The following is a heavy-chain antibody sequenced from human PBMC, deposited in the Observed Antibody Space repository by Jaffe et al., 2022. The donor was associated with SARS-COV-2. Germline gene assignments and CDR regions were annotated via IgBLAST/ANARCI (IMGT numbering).Heavy chain of an antibody. D-gene: IGHD3-10*01. J-gene: IGHJ5*02. CDR1: GFTFDDYA. CDR2: ISWNSGSI. Sequence: EVQLVESGGGLVQPGRSLRLSCAASGFTFDDYAMHWVRQAPGKGLEWVSGISWNSGSIGYADSVKGRFTISRDNAKNSLYLQMNSLRAEDTALYYCAKEGAVWFGDSRGWFDPWGQGTLVTVSS. CDR3: AKEGAVWFGDSRGWFDP. V-gene: IGHV3-9*01.